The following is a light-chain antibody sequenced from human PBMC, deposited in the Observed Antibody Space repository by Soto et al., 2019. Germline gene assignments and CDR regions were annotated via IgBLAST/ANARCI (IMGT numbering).Light chain of an antibody. V-gene: IGKV3-20*01. Sequence: EVVLTQSPGTLSLSPGERATLSCRASQNIRGNELAWYQQKPGQAPRLLIYRGSSRATGIPDRFSGRGSGTDFSLTIPRLEPVDFAVYYCQDYGTTAPWTFGQGTKVEIK. CDR2: RGS. J-gene: IGKJ1*01. CDR1: QNIRGNE. CDR3: QDYGTTAPWT.